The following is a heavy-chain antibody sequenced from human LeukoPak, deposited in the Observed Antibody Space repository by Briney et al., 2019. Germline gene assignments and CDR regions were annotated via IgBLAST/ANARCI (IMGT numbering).Heavy chain of an antibody. CDR1: GYSISSDNY. D-gene: IGHD3-22*01. V-gene: IGHV4-38-2*01. Sequence: PSETLSLTCAVSGYSISSDNYWVWIRQPPGQGLEWTGGIYHSGSTYYNPSLKSRVTMSVGTSKNQFSLKVSSVTAADTAVYYCARAPRDSSSSNYMRRFDYWGQGTLVTVSS. CDR2: IYHSGST. CDR3: ARAPRDSSSSNYMRRFDY. J-gene: IGHJ4*02.